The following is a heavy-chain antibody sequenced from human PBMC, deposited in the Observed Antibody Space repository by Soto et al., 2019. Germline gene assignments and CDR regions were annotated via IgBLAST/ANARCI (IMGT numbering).Heavy chain of an antibody. CDR1: GCTFTSYG. Sequence: ASVKVSCKASGCTFTSYGISWVRQAPGQGLEWMGWISAYNGNTNYAQKLQGRVTMTTDTSTSTAYMELRSLRSDDTAVYYCARVLDIVLMVYASQDWFDPWGQGTLVTVS. CDR3: ARVLDIVLMVYASQDWFDP. D-gene: IGHD2-8*01. V-gene: IGHV1-18*01. J-gene: IGHJ5*02. CDR2: ISAYNGNT.